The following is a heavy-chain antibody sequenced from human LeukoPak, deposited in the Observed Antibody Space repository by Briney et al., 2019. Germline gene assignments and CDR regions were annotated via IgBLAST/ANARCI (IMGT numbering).Heavy chain of an antibody. CDR2: ISSSGSTI. D-gene: IGHD6-13*01. J-gene: IGHJ6*02. CDR1: EFTFSSYE. CDR3: ARDVSSSWYFNYGMDV. V-gene: IGHV3-48*03. Sequence: GGSLRLSCAASEFTFSSYEMNWVRQAPGKGLEWVSYISSSGSTIYYADSVKGRFTISRDNAKNSLYLQMNSLRAEDTAVYYCARDVSSSWYFNYGMDVWGQGTTVTVSS.